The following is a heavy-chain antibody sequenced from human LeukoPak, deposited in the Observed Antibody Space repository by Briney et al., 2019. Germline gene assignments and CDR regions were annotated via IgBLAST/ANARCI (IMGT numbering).Heavy chain of an antibody. CDR2: VNRDGSET. Sequence: AGGSLRLSCAASGFALSSHWMTWVRQVPGRGPEWVANVNRDGSETYYLDSVKGRFTISRDNAKNSLYLQMNSLRAEDTAVYYCAREYYYDSSGYYRPDYWGQGTLVTVSS. J-gene: IGHJ4*02. V-gene: IGHV3-7*03. CDR1: GFALSSHW. CDR3: AREYYYDSSGYYRPDY. D-gene: IGHD3-22*01.